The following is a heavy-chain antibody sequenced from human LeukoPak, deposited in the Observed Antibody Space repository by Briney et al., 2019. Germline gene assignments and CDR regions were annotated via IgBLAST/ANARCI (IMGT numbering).Heavy chain of an antibody. Sequence: PSETLSLTCTVSGGSISSYYWSWIRQPPGKGLEWIGYIYYSGSTNYNPSLKSRVTISVDTSKNQFSLKLSSVTAADTAVYYCARVWSWDGYGYFDYWGQGTLVTVSS. V-gene: IGHV4-59*01. CDR2: IYYSGST. D-gene: IGHD5-24*01. J-gene: IGHJ4*02. CDR3: ARVWSWDGYGYFDY. CDR1: GGSISSYY.